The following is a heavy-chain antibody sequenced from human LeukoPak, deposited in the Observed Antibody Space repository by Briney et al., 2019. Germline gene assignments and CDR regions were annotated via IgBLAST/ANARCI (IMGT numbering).Heavy chain of an antibody. CDR1: GGTFSSYA. D-gene: IGHD3-22*01. V-gene: IGHV1-69*01. Sequence: SVKVSCKASGGTFSSYAISWVRQAPGQGLEWMGVIIPIFGTANYAQKFQGRVTITADESTSTAYMELSSLRSEDTAVYYCARDGFGVPSSGYHHDAFDIWGQGTMVTVSS. CDR2: IIPIFGTA. CDR3: ARDGFGVPSSGYHHDAFDI. J-gene: IGHJ3*02.